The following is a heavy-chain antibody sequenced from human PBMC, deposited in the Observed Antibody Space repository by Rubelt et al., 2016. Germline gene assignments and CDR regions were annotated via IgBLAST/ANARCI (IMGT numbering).Heavy chain of an antibody. CDR2: FDPEDGET. CDR1: GYTLTELS. J-gene: IGHJ4*02. V-gene: IGHV1-24*01. D-gene: IGHD3-10*01. Sequence: QVQLVQSGAEVKKPGASVKVSCKVSGYTLTELSMHWVRQAPGKGLERMGGFDPEDGETIYAQKFQGRVTMTEDTSTDTAYMELSSLRSEDTAVYYCATRSLWFGEIDRYFDYWGQGTLVTVSS. CDR3: ATRSLWFGEIDRYFDY.